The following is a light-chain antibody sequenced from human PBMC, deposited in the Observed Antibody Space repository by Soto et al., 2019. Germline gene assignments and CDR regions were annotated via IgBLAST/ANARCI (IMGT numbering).Light chain of an antibody. CDR3: ASWDASLNAWV. V-gene: IGLV1-44*01. CDR2: SNN. CDR1: GSNIGSNT. J-gene: IGLJ3*02. Sequence: QSVLTQPPSASGTPGQRVTISCSGGGSNIGSNTGNWYRQLPGTAPKLVIYSNNQRPSGVPDRFSGSRSGTLASLVISGLQSEDEADYYCASWDASLNAWVFGGGTKVTVL.